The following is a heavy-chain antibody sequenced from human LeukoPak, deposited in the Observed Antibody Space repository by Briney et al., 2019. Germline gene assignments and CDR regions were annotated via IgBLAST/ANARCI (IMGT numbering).Heavy chain of an antibody. CDR3: VRNLSFDY. Sequence: ASVKVSCKASGYTFTDYVISWVRQAPGQGLEWMGWISTYNGNTNYAQKIQGRVTMTTDTSTNTAYMELRSLRSDDTAMYYCVRNLSFDYWGQGTLVTVSS. CDR2: ISTYNGNT. V-gene: IGHV1-18*01. J-gene: IGHJ4*02. CDR1: GYTFTDYV.